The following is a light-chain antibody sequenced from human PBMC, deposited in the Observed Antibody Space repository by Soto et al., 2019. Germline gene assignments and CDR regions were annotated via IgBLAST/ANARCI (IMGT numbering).Light chain of an antibody. CDR1: QSVSSGY. CDR3: QQYGSSGYT. J-gene: IGKJ2*01. CDR2: GAS. V-gene: IGKV3-20*01. Sequence: EIVLTQSPGTLSLSPGERATLSCRASQSVSSGYLAWYQQKPGQAPRLLIYGASSRATGSPDRFSGSGSGTDFTLTISRLEPEDSAVYYCQQYGSSGYTFGQGTKLEIK.